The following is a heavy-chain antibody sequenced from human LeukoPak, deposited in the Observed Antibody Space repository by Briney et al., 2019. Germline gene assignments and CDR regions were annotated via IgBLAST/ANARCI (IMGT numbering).Heavy chain of an antibody. CDR1: GYSFTSYW. Sequence: GESLKISCKGSGYSFTSYWIGWVRQMPGKGLEWMGIIYPGDSDTRYSPSFQGQVTISADKSISTAYLQWSSLKASDTAMYYCATQSYYYDSSGYIPLSYWGQGTLVTASS. V-gene: IGHV5-51*01. J-gene: IGHJ4*02. D-gene: IGHD3-22*01. CDR3: ATQSYYYDSSGYIPLSY. CDR2: IYPGDSDT.